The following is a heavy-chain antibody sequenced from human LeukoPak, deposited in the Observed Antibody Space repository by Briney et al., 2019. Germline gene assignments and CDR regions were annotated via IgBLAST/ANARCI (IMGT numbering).Heavy chain of an antibody. V-gene: IGHV1-2*02. CDR2: INLNGGNT. CDR3: ARSFSGDGYSVLGY. D-gene: IGHD5-24*01. CDR1: GNTFTGYY. J-gene: IGHJ4*02. Sequence: GASVKVSCKASGNTFTGYYMHWLRQAPGQGLEWMGWINLNGGNTDYAQKFQGRVTMSRDTPIYTAYMELSGLRSDDTAMYFCARSFSGDGYSVLGYWGQGTLVSVSS.